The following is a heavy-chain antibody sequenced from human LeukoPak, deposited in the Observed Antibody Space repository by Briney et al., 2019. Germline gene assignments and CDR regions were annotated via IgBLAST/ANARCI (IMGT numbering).Heavy chain of an antibody. Sequence: ASVKVSCKASGYTFTGYYMHWVRQAPGQGLEWMGWINPNSGGTNYAQKFQGRVTMTRDTSISTAYMELSGLRSDDTAVYYCASSYGDYYYYMDVWGKGTTVTVSS. J-gene: IGHJ6*03. CDR2: INPNSGGT. CDR3: ASSYGDYYYYMDV. V-gene: IGHV1-2*02. CDR1: GYTFTGYY. D-gene: IGHD3-16*01.